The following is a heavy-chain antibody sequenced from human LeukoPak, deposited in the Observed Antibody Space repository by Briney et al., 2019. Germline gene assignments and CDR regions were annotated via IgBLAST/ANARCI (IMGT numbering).Heavy chain of an antibody. Sequence: GSLRLSCAASGFTFSSYSMNWVRQAPGKGLEWVSYISISSTTIYYADSVKGRFTISRDNAKNSLYLQMNSLSDEDTAVYYCARVAATCDYWGQGTLVTVSS. CDR3: ARVAATCDY. CDR2: ISISSTTI. V-gene: IGHV3-48*02. CDR1: GFTFSSYS. D-gene: IGHD2-15*01. J-gene: IGHJ4*02.